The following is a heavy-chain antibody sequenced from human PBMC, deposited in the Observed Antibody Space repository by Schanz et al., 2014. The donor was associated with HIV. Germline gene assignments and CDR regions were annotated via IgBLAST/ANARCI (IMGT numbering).Heavy chain of an antibody. D-gene: IGHD3-22*01. V-gene: IGHV3-23*01. Sequence: EVQLLESGGGLVQPGGSLRLSCAVSGFTITSYGMSWVRQAPGKGLEWVSTISGRDGDTYYADSVKGRFTISRDNSRNALYLHMNSLRADDTAVYYCAKPEYDSRGNSQSHFDSWGQGTLVTVSS. CDR3: AKPEYDSRGNSQSHFDS. CDR2: ISGRDGDT. J-gene: IGHJ4*02. CDR1: GFTITSYG.